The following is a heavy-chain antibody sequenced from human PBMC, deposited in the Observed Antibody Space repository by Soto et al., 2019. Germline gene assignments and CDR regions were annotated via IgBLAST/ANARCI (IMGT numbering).Heavy chain of an antibody. CDR3: ARDLFLHGGQMRDGMDV. Sequence: QVQLVQSGAEVKKPGSSVKVSCKASGGTFTSYAISWVRQAPGQGLEWMGGITPIFDTANYARKFRGRVTISADETTRTAYMELSSLRSEDTAVYYCARDLFLHGGQMRDGMDVWGQGTTVTVSS. CDR1: GGTFTSYA. D-gene: IGHD2-15*01. V-gene: IGHV1-69*01. J-gene: IGHJ6*02. CDR2: ITPIFDTA.